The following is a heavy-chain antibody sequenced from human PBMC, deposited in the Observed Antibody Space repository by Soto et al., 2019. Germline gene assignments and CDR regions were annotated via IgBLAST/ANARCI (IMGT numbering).Heavy chain of an antibody. CDR1: GGTFSSYA. Sequence: SVKVSCKASGGTFSSYAISWVRQAPGQGLEWMGGIIPIFGTANYAQKFQGRVTITADESTSTAYMELSSLRSEDTAVYYCATPYCSGGSCYSESSGYWGQGTLVTVSS. J-gene: IGHJ4*02. CDR2: IIPIFGTA. CDR3: ATPYCSGGSCYSESSGY. V-gene: IGHV1-69*13. D-gene: IGHD2-15*01.